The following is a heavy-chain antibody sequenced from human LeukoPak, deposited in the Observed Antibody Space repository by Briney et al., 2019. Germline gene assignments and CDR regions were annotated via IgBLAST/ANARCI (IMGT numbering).Heavy chain of an antibody. J-gene: IGHJ4*02. CDR2: INPNSGGT. CDR3: ARWYCSSTSCSIFDY. CDR1: GYTFTGYY. V-gene: IGHV1-2*02. D-gene: IGHD2-2*01. Sequence: ASVKVSCTASGYTFTGYYMHWVRQAPGQGLEWMGWINPNSGGTNYAQKFQGRVTMTRDTSISTAYMELSRLRSDDTAVYYCARWYCSSTSCSIFDYWGQGTLVTVSS.